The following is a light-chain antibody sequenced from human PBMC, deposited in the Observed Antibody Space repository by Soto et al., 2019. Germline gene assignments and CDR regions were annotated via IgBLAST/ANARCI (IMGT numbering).Light chain of an antibody. CDR2: DAS. J-gene: IGKJ2*01. CDR1: QSIYNC. CDR3: HQYNSDYT. Sequence: DIRMTQSPSTLSAFVGDRVTITCRASQSIYNCLAWYQQKPGEAPKLLIYDASSRQSGVPSRFSGSRSCTDFTLAISSLQPDDFATYYCHQYNSDYTFGQGTRLEV. V-gene: IGKV1-5*01.